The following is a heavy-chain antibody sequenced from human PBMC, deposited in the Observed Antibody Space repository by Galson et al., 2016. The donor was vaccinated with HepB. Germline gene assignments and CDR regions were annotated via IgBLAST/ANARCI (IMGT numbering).Heavy chain of an antibody. J-gene: IGHJ4*02. CDR3: ARDTGWNDQFDY. V-gene: IGHV3-30*04. CDR2: TSFDGSDK. D-gene: IGHD1-1*01. CDR1: GFSFSRYG. Sequence: SLRLSCAVSGFSFSRYGLHRVRQAPGKGLEWVAVTSFDGSDKYYTDSVKGRFTVSRDNSRNTLFLQMSSLRAEDTAVYYCARDTGWNDQFDYWGQGTLVTVSS.